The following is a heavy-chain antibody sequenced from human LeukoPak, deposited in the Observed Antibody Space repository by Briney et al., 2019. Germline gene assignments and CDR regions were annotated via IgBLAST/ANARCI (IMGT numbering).Heavy chain of an antibody. Sequence: SETLSLTCAVYGGSFSGYYWSWIRQPPGKGLEWIGEINHSGSTNYNPSLKSRVTISVDTSKNQFSLKLSSVTAADTAVYYWARGRSGIVVVPADTIDYWGQGTLVTVSS. CDR3: ARGRSGIVVVPADTIDY. J-gene: IGHJ4*02. D-gene: IGHD2-2*01. CDR2: INHSGST. CDR1: GGSFSGYY. V-gene: IGHV4-34*01.